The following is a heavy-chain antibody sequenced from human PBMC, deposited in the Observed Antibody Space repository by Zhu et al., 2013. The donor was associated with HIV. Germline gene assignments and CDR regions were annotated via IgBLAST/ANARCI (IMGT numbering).Heavy chain of an antibody. Sequence: QVQLVQSGAEVKKPGASVKVSCKASGYTFTSYGISWVRQAPGQGLEWMGWISAYNGNTNYAQKLQGRVTMTTDTSTSTAYMELRSLRSDDTAVYYCARGRIVVVSVGPHGMDVWGQGTTVTVSS. V-gene: IGHV1-18*01. D-gene: IGHD2-2*01. J-gene: IGHJ6*02. CDR3: ARGRIVVVSVGPHGMDV. CDR1: GYTFTSYG. CDR2: ISAYNGNT.